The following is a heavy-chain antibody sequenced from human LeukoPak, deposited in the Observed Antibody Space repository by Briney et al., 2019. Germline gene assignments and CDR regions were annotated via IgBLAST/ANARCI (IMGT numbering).Heavy chain of an antibody. CDR2: INHSGST. J-gene: IGHJ4*02. D-gene: IGHD6-19*01. CDR1: GGSFSGYY. Sequence: SETLSLTCAVYGGSFSGYYWSWIRQPPGKGLEWIGEINHSGSTNYNPSLKSRVTISVDTSKNQFSLKLSSVTAADTAVYYCARRLAVAVGENYFDYWGQGTLVTVSS. CDR3: ARRLAVAVGENYFDY. V-gene: IGHV4-34*01.